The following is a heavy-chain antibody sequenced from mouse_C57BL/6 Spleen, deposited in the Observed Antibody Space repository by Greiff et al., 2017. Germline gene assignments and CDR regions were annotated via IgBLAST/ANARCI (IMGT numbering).Heavy chain of an antibody. CDR3: ARWLVHWYFDV. V-gene: IGHV1-82*01. J-gene: IGHJ1*03. CDR1: GYAFSSSW. D-gene: IGHD2-2*01. CDR2: IYPGDGDT. Sequence: VQLQQSGPELVKPGASVKISCKASGYAFSSSWMNWVKQRPGKGLEWIGRIYPGDGDTNYNGKFKGKATLTADKSSSTAYMQLSSLTSEDSAVYFCARWLVHWYFDVWGTGTTVTVSS.